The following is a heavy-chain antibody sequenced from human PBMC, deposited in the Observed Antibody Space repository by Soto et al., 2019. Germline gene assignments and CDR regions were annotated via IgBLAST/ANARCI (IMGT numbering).Heavy chain of an antibody. V-gene: IGHV1-69*13. CDR3: ARSYYYDSSGAAFDI. CDR1: GGTFSSYA. CDR2: IIPIFGTA. J-gene: IGHJ3*02. Sequence: ASVKVSCRASGGTFSSYAISSVRQAPGQGLEWMGGIIPIFGTANYAQKFQGRVTITADESTSTAYMELSSLRSEDTAVYYCARSYYYDSSGAAFDIWGQGTMVTVSS. D-gene: IGHD3-22*01.